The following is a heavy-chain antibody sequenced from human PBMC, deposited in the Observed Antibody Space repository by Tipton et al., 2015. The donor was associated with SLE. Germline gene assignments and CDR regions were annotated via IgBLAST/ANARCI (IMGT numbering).Heavy chain of an antibody. CDR2: VYGTGNT. V-gene: IGHV4-59*11. CDR1: GGSIGNHY. J-gene: IGHJ5*02. CDR3: ARESDYTMVWDT. Sequence: TLSLTCTVSGGSIGNHYWSWIRQPPGKGLEWIGYVYGTGNTDYNPSLKSRVTISVDTSKNQFSLKLTSVTAADTAIYYCARESDYTMVWDTWGQGTLVTVSS. D-gene: IGHD2-2*02.